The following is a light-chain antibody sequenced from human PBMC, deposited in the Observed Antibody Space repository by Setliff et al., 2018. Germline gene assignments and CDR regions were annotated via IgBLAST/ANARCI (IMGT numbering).Light chain of an antibody. CDR1: SSDIGSTKY. Sequence: QSALAQPASVSGSTGQSITISCTGTSSDIGSTKYVSWYQQHPAKAPKLMIYEVSNRPSGVSNRFSGSKSGNTASLTISGLQAEDEADYYCSSYTTSTFWVFGGGTKVTVL. J-gene: IGLJ3*02. CDR3: SSYTTSTFWV. CDR2: EVS. V-gene: IGLV2-14*01.